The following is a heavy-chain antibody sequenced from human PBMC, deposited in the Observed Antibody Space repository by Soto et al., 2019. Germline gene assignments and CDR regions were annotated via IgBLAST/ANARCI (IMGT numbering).Heavy chain of an antibody. D-gene: IGHD1-1*01. J-gene: IGHJ6*02. CDR2: ISGSSGSRDSSGST. CDR1: GFTFSSYA. Sequence: GGSLRLSCVGSGFTFSSYAMTWVRQDPGKGLEWVSGISGSSGSRDSSGSTYYADSVKGRFTISRDNSKNTQYLQMDSLRVEDTAVYYCAKGNPTMYYYGLDVWGQGTTVTVSS. CDR3: AKGNPTMYYYGLDV. V-gene: IGHV3-23*01.